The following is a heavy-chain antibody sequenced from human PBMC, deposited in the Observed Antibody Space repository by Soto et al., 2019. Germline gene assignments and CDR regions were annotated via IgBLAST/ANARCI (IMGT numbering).Heavy chain of an antibody. CDR2: IYYSGST. J-gene: IGHJ5*02. CDR1: GGSISSSSYY. D-gene: IGHD2-15*01. CDR3: ARHVYCSGGSCYSYWFDP. Sequence: QLQLQESGPGLVKPSETLSLTCTVSGGSISSSSYYWGWIRQPPGKGLEWIGSIYYSGSTYYNPSLKSRVTISVDTSKSQFSLKLSSVTAADTAVYYCARHVYCSGGSCYSYWFDPWGQGTLVTVSS. V-gene: IGHV4-39*01.